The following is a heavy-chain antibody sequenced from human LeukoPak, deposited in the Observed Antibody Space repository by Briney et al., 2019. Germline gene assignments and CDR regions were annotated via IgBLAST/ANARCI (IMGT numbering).Heavy chain of an antibody. CDR1: GFTFSSCS. CDR2: ISSSSSYI. J-gene: IGHJ4*02. V-gene: IGHV3-21*01. CDR3: ARDISAVVMFDY. Sequence: GGSLRLSCAASGFTFSSCSMNWVRQAPGKGLEWVSSISSSSSYIYYADSVKGRFTISRDNAKNSLYLQMNSLRAEDTAVYYCARDISAVVMFDYWGQGTLVTVSS. D-gene: IGHD4-23*01.